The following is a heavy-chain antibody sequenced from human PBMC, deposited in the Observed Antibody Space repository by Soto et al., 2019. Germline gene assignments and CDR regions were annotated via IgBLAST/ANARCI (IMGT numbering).Heavy chain of an antibody. D-gene: IGHD3-10*01. CDR3: ARERRSMVRGVRDSAFDI. V-gene: IGHV1-18*01. CDR1: GYTFTSYG. Sequence: QVQLVQSGAEVKKPGASVKVSCKASGYTFTSYGISWVRQAPGQGLEWMGCISAYNGNTNYAQKLQGRVTMTTDTATSTAYMELRSLRSDDTAVYYCARERRSMVRGVRDSAFDIWGQGTMVTVSS. CDR2: ISAYNGNT. J-gene: IGHJ3*02.